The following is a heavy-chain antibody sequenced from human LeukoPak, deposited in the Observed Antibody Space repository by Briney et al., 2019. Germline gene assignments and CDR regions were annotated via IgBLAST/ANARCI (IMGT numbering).Heavy chain of an antibody. J-gene: IGHJ2*01. D-gene: IGHD1-26*01. CDR3: ARRYSGSYPSPYWYFDL. Sequence: PSEALSLTCTVSGGSISSYYWRWNRQPPGKGLEWMGYIYDSGSTNYNPSLKSRATISVDTSKNQFSLKLRSVTASRTAVYYCARRYSGSYPSPYWYFDLWGRGTLVTVSS. V-gene: IGHV4-59*08. CDR1: GGSISSYY. CDR2: IYDSGST.